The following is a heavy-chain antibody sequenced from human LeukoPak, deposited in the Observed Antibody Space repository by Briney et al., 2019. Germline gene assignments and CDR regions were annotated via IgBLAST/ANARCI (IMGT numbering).Heavy chain of an antibody. Sequence: GGSLRLSCAASGFIFSSYEMNWVRQAPGKGLEWVSYISSSGSPIYYADSVKGRFTISRDNTKNSLFLQMNSLRAEDTAVYYCARLSSGWSRTDYWGQGTLVTVSS. V-gene: IGHV3-48*03. CDR3: ARLSSGWSRTDY. J-gene: IGHJ4*02. CDR2: ISSSGSPI. CDR1: GFIFSSYE. D-gene: IGHD6-19*01.